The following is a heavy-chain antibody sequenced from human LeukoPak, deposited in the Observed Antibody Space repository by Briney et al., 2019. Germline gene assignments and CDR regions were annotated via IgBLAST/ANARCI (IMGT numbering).Heavy chain of an antibody. D-gene: IGHD2-15*01. CDR3: ARRYCSGGSCNHDAFDI. Sequence: GESLKISCKGSGYSFTNYWIGWVRQMPGKGLEWMGIIYPADSDTRYSPSFQGQVTISADKSINTAYLQWSSLKASDTAMYYCARRYCSGGSCNHDAFDIWGQGTMVTVSS. V-gene: IGHV5-51*01. CDR1: GYSFTNYW. CDR2: IYPADSDT. J-gene: IGHJ3*02.